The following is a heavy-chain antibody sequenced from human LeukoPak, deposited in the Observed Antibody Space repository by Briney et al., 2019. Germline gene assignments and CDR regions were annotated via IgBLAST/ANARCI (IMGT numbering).Heavy chain of an antibody. CDR3: ARSVLGYSYGLHIDY. J-gene: IGHJ4*02. CDR1: GGSISSYY. CDR2: IHYRGST. Sequence: PSETLSLTCTVSGGSISSYYWSWIRQSPGEGLVWIGYIHYRGSTNYNPSLKSRVTISVDTSKNQFSLKLSSLTAADTAVYYCARSVLGYSYGLHIDYWGQGTLVTVSS. V-gene: IGHV4-59*01. D-gene: IGHD5-18*01.